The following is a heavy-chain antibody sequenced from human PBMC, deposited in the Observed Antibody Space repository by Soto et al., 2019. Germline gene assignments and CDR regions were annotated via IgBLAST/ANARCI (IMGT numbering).Heavy chain of an antibody. V-gene: IGHV3-7*01. CDR1: GFTFSSYW. CDR3: ARGVGGYCSGGSCYGLPRFAFDI. CDR2: IKQDGSEK. Sequence: QPGGSLRLSCAASGFTFSSYWMSWVRQAPGKGLEWVANIKQDGSEKYYVDSVKGRFTISRDNAKNSLYLQMNSLRAEDTAVYYCARGVGGYCSGGSCYGLPRFAFDIWGQGTMVTVSS. D-gene: IGHD2-15*01. J-gene: IGHJ3*02.